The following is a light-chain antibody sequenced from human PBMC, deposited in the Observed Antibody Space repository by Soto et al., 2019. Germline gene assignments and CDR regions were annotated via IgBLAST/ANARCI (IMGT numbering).Light chain of an antibody. CDR1: QSISGY. CDR2: AAS. CDR3: QQSYSTLPIT. V-gene: IGKV1-39*01. J-gene: IGKJ5*01. Sequence: DIQMTQSPSSLPASVGDRVTITCRTSQSISGYLNWYRHKPGKAPTLLIYAASTLQSGVPSRFSCSGSGTDFTLTISNLQPEDFATYYCQQSYSTLPITFGQGTRLEIK.